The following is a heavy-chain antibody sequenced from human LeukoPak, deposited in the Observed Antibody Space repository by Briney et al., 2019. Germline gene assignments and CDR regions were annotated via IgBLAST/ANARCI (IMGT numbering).Heavy chain of an antibody. Sequence: ASVKVSCKASGGTFSSYAISWVRQAPGQGLEWMGGIIPIFGTANYAQKFQGRVTITADESTSTAYMELSRLRSDDTAVYYCARLGGDFWSGYYFDYWGQGTLVTVSS. V-gene: IGHV1-69*13. CDR3: ARLGGDFWSGYYFDY. D-gene: IGHD3-3*01. CDR2: IIPIFGTA. CDR1: GGTFSSYA. J-gene: IGHJ4*02.